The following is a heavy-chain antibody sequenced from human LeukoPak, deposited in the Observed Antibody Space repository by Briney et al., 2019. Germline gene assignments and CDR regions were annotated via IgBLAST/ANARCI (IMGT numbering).Heavy chain of an antibody. Sequence: PSETLSLTCTVSGGSISSYYWSWIRQPPGKGRDWIGYIYYSGSTNYNPSLKSRVTISVDTSKNQFSLKLSSVTAADTAVYYCARLQYYYGSGSLDYWGQGTLVTVSS. CDR3: ARLQYYYGSGSLDY. CDR1: GGSISSYY. J-gene: IGHJ4*02. CDR2: IYYSGST. V-gene: IGHV4-59*01. D-gene: IGHD3-10*01.